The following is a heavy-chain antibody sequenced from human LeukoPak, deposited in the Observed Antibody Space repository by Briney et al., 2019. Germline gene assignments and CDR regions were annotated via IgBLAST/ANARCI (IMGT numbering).Heavy chain of an antibody. CDR2: ISGSGGST. CDR1: RFTFSSYA. V-gene: IGHV3-23*01. CDR3: AQGLAGGNFDY. D-gene: IGHD6-19*01. J-gene: IGHJ4*02. Sequence: GGSLRLSCAASRFTFSSYAMSWVRQAPGKGLEWVSAISGSGGSTYYADSVKGRFTISRDNSKNTLYLQMNSLRAEDTAVYYCAQGLAGGNFDYWGQGTLVTVSS.